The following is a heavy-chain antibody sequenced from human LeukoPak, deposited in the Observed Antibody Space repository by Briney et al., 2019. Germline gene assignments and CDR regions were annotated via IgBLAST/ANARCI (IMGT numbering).Heavy chain of an antibody. CDR2: IRSRTYGETT. V-gene: IGHV3-49*04. D-gene: IGHD3-3*01. Sequence: GSLRLSRKASGFNFGDYGLTWVRQAPGKGLEWVGFIRSRTYGETTDYAASVKGRFIMSRDDSKSIAYLQMNNLKIEDTALYYCARAQYYDFWSGYYHSNDYWGQGTLVSVSS. CDR3: ARAQYYDFWSGYYHSNDY. J-gene: IGHJ4*02. CDR1: GFNFGDYG.